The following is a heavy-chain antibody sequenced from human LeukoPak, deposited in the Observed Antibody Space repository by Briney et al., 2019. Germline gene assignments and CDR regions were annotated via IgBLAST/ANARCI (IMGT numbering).Heavy chain of an antibody. CDR3: AKRASAMVREVMKPLYYFDY. D-gene: IGHD3-10*01. CDR2: LGGSGGT. J-gene: IGHJ4*02. V-gene: IGHV3-23*01. Sequence: PGGSLRLSCAASGFTFSSYGMSWVRQAPGKGLEWVSSLGGSGGTYYADSVRGRFIISRDNSKNTLYLQMNSLRGEDTAVYYCAKRASAMVREVMKPLYYFDYWGQGTLVTVSS. CDR1: GFTFSSYG.